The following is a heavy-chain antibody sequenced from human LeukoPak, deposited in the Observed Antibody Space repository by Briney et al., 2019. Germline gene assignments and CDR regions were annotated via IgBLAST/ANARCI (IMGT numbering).Heavy chain of an antibody. Sequence: PGGSLRLSCAASGFTFSSYWMTWVRQAPGKGLEWVANIKQDGNEKYYVDSVKGRFTISRDNPENSLYLQMNSLRAEDTAVYYCARGRSGSRYFDYWGQGTLVTVSS. V-gene: IGHV3-7*04. CDR1: GFTFSSYW. J-gene: IGHJ4*02. CDR2: IKQDGNEK. D-gene: IGHD1-26*01. CDR3: ARGRSGSRYFDY.